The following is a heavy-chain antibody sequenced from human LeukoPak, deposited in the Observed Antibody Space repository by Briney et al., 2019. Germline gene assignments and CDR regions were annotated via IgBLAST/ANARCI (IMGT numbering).Heavy chain of an antibody. V-gene: IGHV4-61*02. CDR3: ARAPDPPDYYYDSSGYYFFDY. CDR2: IYTSGST. CDR1: GGSISSGSYY. J-gene: IGHJ4*02. D-gene: IGHD3-22*01. Sequence: SETLSHTCTVSGGSISSGSYYWSWIRQPAGKGREWIGRIYTSGSTNDNPSLKSRVTISVDTSKNQFSLKLSSVTAADTAVYYCARAPDPPDYYYDSSGYYFFDYWGQGALVTVSS.